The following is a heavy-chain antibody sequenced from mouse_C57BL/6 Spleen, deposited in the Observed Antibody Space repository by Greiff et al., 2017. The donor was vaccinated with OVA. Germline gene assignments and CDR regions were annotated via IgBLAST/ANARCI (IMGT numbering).Heavy chain of an antibody. CDR2: IRLKSDNYAT. Sequence: EVKVEESGGGLVQPGGSMKLSCVASGFTFSNYWMNWVRQSPEKGLEWVAQIRLKSDNYATHYAESVKGRFTISRDDSKSSVYLQMNNLRAEDTGIYYCTIITTVVATSDYWGQGTTLTVSS. CDR1: GFTFSNYW. V-gene: IGHV6-3*01. D-gene: IGHD1-1*01. CDR3: TIITTVVATSDY. J-gene: IGHJ2*01.